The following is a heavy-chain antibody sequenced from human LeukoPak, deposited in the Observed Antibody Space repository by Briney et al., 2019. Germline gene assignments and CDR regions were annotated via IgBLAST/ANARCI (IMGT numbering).Heavy chain of an antibody. D-gene: IGHD6-19*01. J-gene: IGHJ4*02. Sequence: GGSLRLSCAASGFTFSSYAMSWVRQAPGKGLEWVSAISGSGGITYYADSVKGRFTISRDNSKNTLYLQMNSLRAEDTAVYYCARGDAGYSSGWYWDWGQGTLVTVSS. CDR2: ISGSGGIT. CDR3: ARGDAGYSSGWYWD. V-gene: IGHV3-23*01. CDR1: GFTFSSYA.